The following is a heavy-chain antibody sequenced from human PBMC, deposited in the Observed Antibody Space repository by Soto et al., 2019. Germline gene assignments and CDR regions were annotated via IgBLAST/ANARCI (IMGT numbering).Heavy chain of an antibody. CDR3: ARRARPDFYYMDV. CDR2: ISSNGVGT. J-gene: IGHJ6*03. V-gene: IGHV3-64*01. D-gene: IGHD6-6*01. Sequence: GGSLSLSCVASGFTLGGYAMDWVRPAPGKGLEYVSGISSNGVGTYYANSVQGRFTISRDNSKNTVYLQMGSLRPEDMAVYYCARRARPDFYYMDVWGKGTTVTVSS. CDR1: GFTLGGYA.